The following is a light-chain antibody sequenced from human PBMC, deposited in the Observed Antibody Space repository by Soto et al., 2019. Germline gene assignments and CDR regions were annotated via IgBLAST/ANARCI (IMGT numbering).Light chain of an antibody. Sequence: EIVMTQSPATLSVSPGERATLSCRASQSVSSNLAWYQQKPGQAPRLLIYGASTRATGIPARFSGSGSGTEFNLTISSLQSDDFALYYCQQYNNWPRTFGQVTKVEIK. CDR2: GAS. CDR1: QSVSSN. CDR3: QQYNNWPRT. V-gene: IGKV3-15*01. J-gene: IGKJ1*01.